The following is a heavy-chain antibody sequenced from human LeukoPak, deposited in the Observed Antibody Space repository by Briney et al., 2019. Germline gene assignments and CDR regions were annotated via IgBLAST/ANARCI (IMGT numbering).Heavy chain of an antibody. J-gene: IGHJ4*02. CDR3: ARSFSYYYDSSGYFGSSSFDY. Sequence: TGGSLRLSCAASGFTVSSNYMSWVRQAPGKGLEWVSVIYSGGTTYYADSVKGRFTISRDNSKNTLYLQMNSLRAEDTAVYYCARSFSYYYDSSGYFGSSSFDYWGQGTLVTVSS. V-gene: IGHV3-53*01. CDR1: GFTVSSNY. D-gene: IGHD3-22*01. CDR2: IYSGGTT.